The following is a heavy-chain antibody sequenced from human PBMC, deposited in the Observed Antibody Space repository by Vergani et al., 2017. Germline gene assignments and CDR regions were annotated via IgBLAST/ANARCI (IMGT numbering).Heavy chain of an antibody. Sequence: QVQLVQSGSELKKPGASVKVSCKASGYTLSRYSIYWVRQAPGQGLEWVGVISPDGFSTFYAQKFQGRVTITRDTSTSTVYVEVTSLRSDDTAVYYCAREPPLTGFFDYWGQGTLVTVSS. J-gene: IGHJ4*02. D-gene: IGHD3-9*01. CDR1: GYTLSRYS. CDR2: ISPDGFST. CDR3: AREPPLTGFFDY. V-gene: IGHV1-46*03.